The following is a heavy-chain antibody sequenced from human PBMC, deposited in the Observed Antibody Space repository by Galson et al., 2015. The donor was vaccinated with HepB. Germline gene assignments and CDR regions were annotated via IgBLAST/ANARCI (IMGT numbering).Heavy chain of an antibody. CDR2: INQDGSTK. V-gene: IGHV3-7*03. Sequence: SLRLSCAASGFTLSTHWMSWVRQVPGTGLEWVANINQDGSTKKYVDSVKGRFSISRDNAENSAYLQMNSLRAEDTAVYYCARIPYDNSGRYDYWGQGTLVTVSS. CDR3: ARIPYDNSGRYDY. CDR1: GFTLSTHW. D-gene: IGHD3-22*01. J-gene: IGHJ4*02.